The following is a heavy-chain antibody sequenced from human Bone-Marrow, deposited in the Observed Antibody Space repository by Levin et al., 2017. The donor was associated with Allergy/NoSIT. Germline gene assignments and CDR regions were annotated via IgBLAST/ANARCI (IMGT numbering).Heavy chain of an antibody. CDR1: GFTFTDYG. CDR2: ISWNGYTV. D-gene: IGHD2-2*01. Sequence: GGSLRLSCAVSGFTFTDYGMSWVRQAPGKGLEWVSRISWNGYTVGYADSVKGRFTISRDDANYSLHLEMNSLRAEDTAFYFCARETLPFSPSSYFGLDVWGQGTTVTVSS. CDR3: ARETLPFSPSSYFGLDV. J-gene: IGHJ6*02. V-gene: IGHV3-20*04.